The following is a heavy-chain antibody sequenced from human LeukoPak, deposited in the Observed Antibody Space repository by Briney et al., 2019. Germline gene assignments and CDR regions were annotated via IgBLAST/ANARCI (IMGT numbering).Heavy chain of an antibody. D-gene: IGHD1-7*01. CDR3: ARSNWDSNVGIDY. V-gene: IGHV4-39*01. Sequence: SETLSLTCTVYGGSISSSSYYWGWIRQPPGKGLEWIGTMYYSGITYYNPSLKSRVTTSVDTSKNQFTPKVSSVTAADTAVYYCARSNWDSNVGIDYWGQGILVIVSS. CDR2: MYYSGIT. CDR1: GGSISSSSYY. J-gene: IGHJ4*02.